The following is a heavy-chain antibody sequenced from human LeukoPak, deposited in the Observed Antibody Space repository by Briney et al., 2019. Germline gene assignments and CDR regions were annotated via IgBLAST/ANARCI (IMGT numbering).Heavy chain of an antibody. CDR3: AKRPTYYYDSSGYSPIGG. CDR1: GFTFSSYA. CDR2: ISGSGGST. V-gene: IGHV3-23*01. J-gene: IGHJ4*02. Sequence: GGSLRLSCAASGFTFSSYAMSWVRQAPGKGLEWVSAISGSGGSTYYADSVKGRFTISRDNSKNTLYLQMNSLRAEDTAVYYCAKRPTYYYDSSGYSPIGGWGQGTLVTVSS. D-gene: IGHD3-22*01.